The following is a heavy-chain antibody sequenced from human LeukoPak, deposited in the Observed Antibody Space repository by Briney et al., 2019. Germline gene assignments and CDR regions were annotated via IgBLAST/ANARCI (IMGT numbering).Heavy chain of an antibody. CDR3: ARVQGGRQQLVRGLGY. CDR2: ISYDGSNK. V-gene: IGHV3-30*03. CDR1: GFTFSSYW. Sequence: GGSLRLSCAASGFTFSSYWMSWVRQAPGKGLEWVAVISYDGSNKYYADSVKGRFTISRDNSKNTLYLQMNSLRAEDTAVYYCARVQGGRQQLVRGLGYWGQGTLVTVSS. J-gene: IGHJ4*02. D-gene: IGHD6-13*01.